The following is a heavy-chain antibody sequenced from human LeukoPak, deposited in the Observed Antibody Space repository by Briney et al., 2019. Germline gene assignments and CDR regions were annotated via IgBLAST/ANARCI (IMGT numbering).Heavy chain of an antibody. Sequence: SVKVSCKASGGTFSSYTISWVRQAPGQGLEWMGRIIPILGIANYAQKFQGRVTITADKSTSTAYMELSSLRSADTAVYYCARDWSSTSCYRAFDIWGQGTMVTVSS. V-gene: IGHV1-69*04. CDR3: ARDWSSTSCYRAFDI. D-gene: IGHD2-2*01. CDR2: IIPILGIA. CDR1: GGTFSSYT. J-gene: IGHJ3*02.